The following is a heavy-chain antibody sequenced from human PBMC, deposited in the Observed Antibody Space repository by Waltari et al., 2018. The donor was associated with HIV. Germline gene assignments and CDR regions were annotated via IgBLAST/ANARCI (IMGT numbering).Heavy chain of an antibody. CDR3: ARDDLYQQLPNDSYYGMDV. D-gene: IGHD2-2*01. J-gene: IGHJ6*02. V-gene: IGHV3-7*01. CDR1: GFSFSSYW. CDR2: IKQSGTGT. Sequence: EVQLVESGGGLVQPGGSLRLSWAASGFSFSSYWMTWVRQAPGECLEWAVNIKQSGTGTSYGESVKGRFTSSRDNAKNSLYLQINSLRVEDTAVYYCARDDLYQQLPNDSYYGMDVWGRGTTVTVSS.